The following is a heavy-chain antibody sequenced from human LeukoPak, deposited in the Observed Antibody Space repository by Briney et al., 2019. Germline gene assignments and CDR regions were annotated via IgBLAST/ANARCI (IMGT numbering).Heavy chain of an antibody. CDR1: GFTFSSFW. D-gene: IGHD1-1*01. CDR2: IKTDGSST. V-gene: IGHV3-74*01. Sequence: GGSLRLSCLASGFTFSSFWMHWVRQAPGKGLVWVSRIKTDGSSTDYADSVKGRFTISRDNARNTLYLQMDSLRVEDTAVYYCVRETRIGSSGTQGWFDPWGQGTLVTVSS. CDR3: VRETRIGSSGTQGWFDP. J-gene: IGHJ5*02.